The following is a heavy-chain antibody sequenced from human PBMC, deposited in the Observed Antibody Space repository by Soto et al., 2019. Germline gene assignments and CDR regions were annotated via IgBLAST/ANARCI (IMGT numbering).Heavy chain of an antibody. V-gene: IGHV3-30-3*01. Sequence: GGSLRLSCAASGFTFSSYAMHWVRQAPGKGLEWVAVISYDGSNKYYADSVKGRFTISRDNSKNTLYLRMNSLRAEDTAVYYCAREVWDYDFWSGYYYYYGMDVWGQGTTVTVSS. CDR3: AREVWDYDFWSGYYYYYGMDV. J-gene: IGHJ6*02. D-gene: IGHD3-3*01. CDR2: ISYDGSNK. CDR1: GFTFSSYA.